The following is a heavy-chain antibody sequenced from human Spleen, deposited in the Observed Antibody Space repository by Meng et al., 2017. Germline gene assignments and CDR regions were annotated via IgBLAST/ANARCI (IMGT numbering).Heavy chain of an antibody. Sequence: QVQLGQSGAEVKEPGASVKVSCKASGYTFTSYGISWVRQAPGQGLEWMGWISGYNGNTNYAQRLQGRVTMTADTSTRTAYMELRSLRSDDTAVYYCATRGNPYLNCWGQGTLVTVSS. CDR3: ATRGNPYLNC. CDR2: ISGYNGNT. J-gene: IGHJ4*02. CDR1: GYTFTSYG. V-gene: IGHV1-18*01.